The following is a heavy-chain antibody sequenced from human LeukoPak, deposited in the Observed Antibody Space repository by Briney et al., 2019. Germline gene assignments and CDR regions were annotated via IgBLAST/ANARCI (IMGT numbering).Heavy chain of an antibody. D-gene: IGHD3-16*01. J-gene: IGHJ4*02. Sequence: PGGSLRHSCAASGFTFSSYVMLWVRQARGKGLEWVAVISYDGSNKYYADSVKGRFTISRDNSKNTLYLQMNSLRAKDTAVYYCARGGANRFDYWGQGTLVTVSS. CDR2: ISYDGSNK. V-gene: IGHV3-30-3*01. CDR1: GFTFSSYV. CDR3: ARGGANRFDY.